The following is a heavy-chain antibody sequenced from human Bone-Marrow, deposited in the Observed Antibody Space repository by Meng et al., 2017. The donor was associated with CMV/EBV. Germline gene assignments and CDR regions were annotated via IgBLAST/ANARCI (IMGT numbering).Heavy chain of an antibody. Sequence: CAVYGGSCSGYYWSWIRQPPGKGLEWIGEINHSGSTNYNPSLKSRVTISVDTSKNQFSLKLSSVTAADTAVYYCARYLQLVRWFDPWGQGTLVTVSS. CDR3: ARYLQLVRWFDP. V-gene: IGHV4-34*01. CDR2: INHSGST. CDR1: GGSCSGYY. J-gene: IGHJ5*02. D-gene: IGHD6-6*01.